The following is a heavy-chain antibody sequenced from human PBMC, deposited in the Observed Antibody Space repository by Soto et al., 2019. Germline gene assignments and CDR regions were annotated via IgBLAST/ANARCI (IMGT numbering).Heavy chain of an antibody. J-gene: IGHJ6*02. V-gene: IGHV1-8*02. CDR1: GYDFTAYD. CDR3: RRGPSHRAPAGVTHYYCALDV. D-gene: IGHD1-26*01. Sequence: ASVKVSCQSSGYDFTAYDINWVRQASGQGREWMGWMNHINGATGTARRFQGRVPLSRNTATGTANLELTRLKYDDTGVYCCRRGPSHRAPAGVTHYYCALDVWGQGTTVTVSS. CDR2: MNHINGAT.